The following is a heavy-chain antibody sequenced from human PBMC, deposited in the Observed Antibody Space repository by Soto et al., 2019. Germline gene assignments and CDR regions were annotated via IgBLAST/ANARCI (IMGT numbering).Heavy chain of an antibody. D-gene: IGHD6-6*01. J-gene: IGHJ5*02. CDR3: ASIAARRGFNWFDP. CDR2: INAGNGNT. Sequence: QVQLVQSGAEVKKPGASVKVSCKVSGYTFTSYAMHWVRQAPGQRLEWMGWINAGNGNTKYSQKFQGRVTITRDTSASTAYMELSSLRSEDTAVYYCASIAARRGFNWFDPWGQGTLVTVSS. CDR1: GYTFTSYA. V-gene: IGHV1-3*01.